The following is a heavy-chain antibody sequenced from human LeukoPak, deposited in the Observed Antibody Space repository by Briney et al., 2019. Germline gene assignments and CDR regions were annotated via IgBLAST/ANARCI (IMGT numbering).Heavy chain of an antibody. Sequence: SETLSLTCTVSGGSISSYYWSWIRQPPGKGLEWIGYIYYSGSTNYNPSLKSRVAISVDTSKNQFSLKLSSVTAADTAVYYCARASYSSGWFDYWGQGTLVTVSS. V-gene: IGHV4-59*01. CDR2: IYYSGST. J-gene: IGHJ4*02. CDR1: GGSISSYY. D-gene: IGHD6-19*01. CDR3: ARASYSSGWFDY.